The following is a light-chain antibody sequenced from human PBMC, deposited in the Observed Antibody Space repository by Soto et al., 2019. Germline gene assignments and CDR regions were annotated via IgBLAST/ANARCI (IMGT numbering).Light chain of an antibody. V-gene: IGKV3-20*01. J-gene: IGKJ5*01. CDR3: QQYGSSPPRWT. CDR1: QSVSSSY. Sequence: DIVLTQSSGTLSLSPGERATLSCWASQSVSSSYLAWYQQKPGKAPRLLIYGASSRATGVPDRFSGSGSGKDFTLNISRLEPEDFAVYYCQQYGSSPPRWTFGQGTRLEIK. CDR2: GAS.